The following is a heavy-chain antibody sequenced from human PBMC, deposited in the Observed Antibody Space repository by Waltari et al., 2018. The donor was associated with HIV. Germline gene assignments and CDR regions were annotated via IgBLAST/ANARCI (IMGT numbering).Heavy chain of an antibody. CDR3: ARDLSWNQADY. D-gene: IGHD1-1*01. Sequence: EVQLVESGGGLVQPGGSLRLSCAASGFAFRNYWMHWVRQEPGKGLVWLARIDPEATGITYADSVKGRFSISRDNSKNTVYLQMNNLRAEDTALYYCARDLSWNQADYWGQGALVTVSS. V-gene: IGHV3-74*01. CDR2: IDPEATGI. CDR1: GFAFRNYW. J-gene: IGHJ4*02.